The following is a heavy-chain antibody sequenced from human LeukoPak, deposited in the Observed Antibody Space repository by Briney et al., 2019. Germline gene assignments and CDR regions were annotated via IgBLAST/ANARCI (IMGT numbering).Heavy chain of an antibody. Sequence: GGSLRLSCAASGFTFSSYWMSWVRQAPGKGLEWVANIKQDGSQKYYVDSVKGRFTISRDNAKNSLYLQMNSLRAEDTAVYYCARGVFGVREISILRTGIAMDVWGKGTTVTVSS. CDR2: IKQDGSQK. J-gene: IGHJ6*03. V-gene: IGHV3-7*01. D-gene: IGHD3-10*01. CDR1: GFTFSSYW. CDR3: ARGVFGVREISILRTGIAMDV.